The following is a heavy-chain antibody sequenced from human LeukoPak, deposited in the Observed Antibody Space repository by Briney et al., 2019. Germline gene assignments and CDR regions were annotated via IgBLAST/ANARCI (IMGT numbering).Heavy chain of an antibody. Sequence: GGSLRLSCAASGFTFSSYEMNWVRQAPGKGLEWVSYISSSGSTIHYADSVKGRFTISRGNAKNSLYLQMNSLRAEDTAVYYCAREDDSSGYYYGIFDYWGQGTLVTVSS. CDR2: ISSSGSTI. V-gene: IGHV3-48*03. CDR3: AREDDSSGYYYGIFDY. J-gene: IGHJ4*02. D-gene: IGHD3-22*01. CDR1: GFTFSSYE.